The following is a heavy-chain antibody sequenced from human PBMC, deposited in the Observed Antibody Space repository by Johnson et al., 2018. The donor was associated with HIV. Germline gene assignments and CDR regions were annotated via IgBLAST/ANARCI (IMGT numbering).Heavy chain of an antibody. D-gene: IGHD3-22*01. CDR3: AISLLVVVGHDAFDI. Sequence: VQLVESGGGVVQPGRSLRLSCAASGFTFDDYGMSWVRQAPGKGLEWVSVIYSGGSTYYADSVKGRFTISRDNSKNTLYLQMNSLRAEDTAVYYCAISLLVVVGHDAFDIWGQGTMVTVSS. J-gene: IGHJ3*02. V-gene: IGHV3-66*01. CDR2: IYSGGST. CDR1: GFTFDDYG.